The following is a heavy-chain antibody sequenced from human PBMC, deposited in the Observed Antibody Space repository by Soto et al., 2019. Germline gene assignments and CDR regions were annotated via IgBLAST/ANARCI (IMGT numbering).Heavy chain of an antibody. CDR2: ISTYNGNT. CDR1: GYTFTSYD. J-gene: IGHJ5*02. Sequence: QVQLVQSGAEVKKPGASVKVSGKASGYTFTSYDISWVRQAPGQGLEWMGWISTYNGNTNYAQKLQGRVTMTTDTSTSTAYMELRSLRSDDTAVYYCARGFRVAATRWWFDPWGQGTLVTVSS. D-gene: IGHD2-15*01. CDR3: ARGFRVAATRWWFDP. V-gene: IGHV1-18*01.